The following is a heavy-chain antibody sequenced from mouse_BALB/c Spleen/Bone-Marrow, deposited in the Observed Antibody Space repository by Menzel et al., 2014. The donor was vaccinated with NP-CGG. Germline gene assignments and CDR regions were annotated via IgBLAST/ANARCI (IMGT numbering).Heavy chain of an antibody. Sequence: EVQVVESGGGLVQPGGSLRLSCTTSGLTFTDSYMSWVRQPPGRALEWLGFIRNKAYDYTTEYSASVKGRFTISRDSSQSILYLQMNTLRPEDSATYDCARFPMDYWGQGTSVTVSS. J-gene: IGHJ4*01. V-gene: IGHV7-3*02. CDR2: IRNKAYDYTT. CDR3: ARFPMDY. CDR1: GLTFTDSY.